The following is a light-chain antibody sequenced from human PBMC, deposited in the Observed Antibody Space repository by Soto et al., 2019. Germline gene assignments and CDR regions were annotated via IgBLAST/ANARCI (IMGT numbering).Light chain of an antibody. CDR2: GAS. CDR3: HQYDGGPYT. CDR1: QSVSTN. Sequence: EVVLTQSPGTLSLSHGERATLSCRASQSVSTNVAWYQQIPGQTPRLLIYGASTRATGIPVRFSGSGSGTEFTLTISSLQSEDFAVYYCHQYDGGPYTLGQGTKVDIK. V-gene: IGKV3-15*01. J-gene: IGKJ2*01.